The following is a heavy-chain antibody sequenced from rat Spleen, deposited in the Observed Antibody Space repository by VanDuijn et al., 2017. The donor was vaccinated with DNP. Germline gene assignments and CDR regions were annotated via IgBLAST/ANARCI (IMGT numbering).Heavy chain of an antibody. CDR2: ISYSGST. V-gene: IGHV3-1*01. CDR1: GYSITRNY. D-gene: IGHD1-11*01. CDR3: SGGGASYVMDA. J-gene: IGHJ4*01. Sequence: EVQLQESGPGLVKPSQSLSLTCAVTGYSITRNYWGWIRKFPGKKMEWMGYISYSGSTNYNPSLKSRISITRDTSKNQFFLQLNSVTTEDTATYYCSGGGASYVMDAWGQGTSVTVSS.